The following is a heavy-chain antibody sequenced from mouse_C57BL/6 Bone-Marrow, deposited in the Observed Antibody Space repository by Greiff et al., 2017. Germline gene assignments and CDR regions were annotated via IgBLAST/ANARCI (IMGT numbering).Heavy chain of an antibody. V-gene: IGHV1-55*01. CDR1: GYTFTSYW. CDR3: ARSGTVVFDY. CDR2: IYPGSGST. Sequence: QVQLQQPVAELVKPGASVKMSCKASGYTFTSYWITWVKQRPGQGLEWIGDIYPGSGSTNYNEKFKSKATLTVDTSSSPAYMQLSGLTSEDSAVYYCARSGTVVFDYWGQGTTLTVSS. D-gene: IGHD1-1*01. J-gene: IGHJ2*01.